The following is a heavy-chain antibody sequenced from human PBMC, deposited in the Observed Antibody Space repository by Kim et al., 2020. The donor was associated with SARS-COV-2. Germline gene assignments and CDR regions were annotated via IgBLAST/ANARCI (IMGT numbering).Heavy chain of an antibody. V-gene: IGHV4-34*01. D-gene: IGHD5-12*01. J-gene: IGHJ5*02. CDR3: ARGLKARLGWLQLGGWFDP. Sequence: SETLSLTCAVYGGSFSGYYWSWIRQPPGKGLEWIGEINHSGSTNYNPSLKSRVTISVDTSKNQFSLKLSSVTAADTAVYYCARGLKARLGWLQLGGWFDPWGQGTLVTVSS. CDR2: INHSGST. CDR1: GGSFSGYY.